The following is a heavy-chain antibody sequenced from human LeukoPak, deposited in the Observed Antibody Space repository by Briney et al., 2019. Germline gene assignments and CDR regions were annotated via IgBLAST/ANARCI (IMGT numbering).Heavy chain of an antibody. J-gene: IGHJ4*02. CDR1: GYTFTSYD. D-gene: IGHD3-3*01. V-gene: IGHV1-8*03. CDR3: ARASTIFGVAQGDY. Sequence: ASVKVSCKASGYTFTSYDINWVRQAPGQGLEWMGWMNPNSGNTGYAQKFQGRVTITRNTSISTAYMELSSLRSEDTAVYYCARASTIFGVAQGDYWGQGTLVTVSS. CDR2: MNPNSGNT.